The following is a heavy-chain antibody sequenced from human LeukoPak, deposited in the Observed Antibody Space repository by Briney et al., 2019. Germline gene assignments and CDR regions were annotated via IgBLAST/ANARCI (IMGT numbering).Heavy chain of an antibody. CDR3: ASGLGRSWFDP. D-gene: IGHD3-16*01. CDR1: GYTFTGYY. CDR2: MNPNSGGT. J-gene: IGHJ5*02. V-gene: IGHV1-2*02. Sequence: ASVKVSCKASGYTFTGYYIHWVRQAPGQGLEWMGWMNPNSGGTDLPQKFQGRVTMTRDTSISTAYMELTGLTFDDTAVYYCASGLGRSWFDPWGQGTLVTVSS.